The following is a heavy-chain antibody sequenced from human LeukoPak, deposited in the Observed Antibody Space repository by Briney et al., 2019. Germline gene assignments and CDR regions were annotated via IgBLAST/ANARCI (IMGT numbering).Heavy chain of an antibody. CDR1: GFTFSSYA. D-gene: IGHD3-10*01. CDR2: ISGSGGST. CDR3: AKSYGSGNPYYYYGMDV. J-gene: IGHJ6*02. V-gene: IGHV3-23*01. Sequence: GGSLRLSCAAAGFTFSSYAMSWVRQAPGKGLEWVSAISGSGGSTYYADSVKGRFTISRDNSKNTLYLQMKSLRAEDTAVYYCAKSYGSGNPYYYYGMDVWGQGTTVTVSS.